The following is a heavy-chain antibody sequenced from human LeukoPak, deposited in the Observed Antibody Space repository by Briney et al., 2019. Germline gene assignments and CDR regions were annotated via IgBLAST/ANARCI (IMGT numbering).Heavy chain of an antibody. D-gene: IGHD2-2*02. CDR3: ARGYCSSTSCYIPYNWFDP. Sequence: KPSETLSLTCAVSGYSISSGYYWGWIRQPPGKRLEWVASIYHSGSTYFNPSLKSRVTISIDTSKNQFSLKLSSVTAADTAVYYCARGYCSSTSCYIPYNWFDPWGHGTLVTVSS. CDR1: GYSISSGYY. J-gene: IGHJ5*02. V-gene: IGHV4-38-2*01. CDR2: IYHSGST.